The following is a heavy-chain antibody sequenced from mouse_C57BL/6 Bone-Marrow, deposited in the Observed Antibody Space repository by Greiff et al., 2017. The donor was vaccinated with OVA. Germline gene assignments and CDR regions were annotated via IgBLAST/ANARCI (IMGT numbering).Heavy chain of an antibody. Sequence: QVQLQQSGAELVKPGASVKLSCKASGYTFTEYTIHWVKQRSGQGLEWIGWIYPGSGRIKYNEKFKDKATLTADKSSSTVYMALSRLTSEDSAVYFCARHEGYGSSLAWFAYWGQGTLVTVSA. V-gene: IGHV1-62-2*01. CDR3: ARHEGYGSSLAWFAY. D-gene: IGHD1-1*01. CDR1: GYTFTEYT. CDR2: IYPGSGRI. J-gene: IGHJ3*01.